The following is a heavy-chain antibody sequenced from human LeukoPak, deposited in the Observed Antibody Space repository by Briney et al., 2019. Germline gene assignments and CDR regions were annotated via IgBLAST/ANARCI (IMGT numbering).Heavy chain of an antibody. CDR3: ARGRSGSYYSGAHWFDP. V-gene: IGHV1-18*04. J-gene: IGHJ5*02. D-gene: IGHD3-10*01. CDR2: ISAYNGNT. Sequence: ASVKVSCKASGYTFTSYGISWVRQAPGQGLEWMGWISAYNGNTNYTLKLQGRVTITTDTSTSTAYMELRSLRSDDTAVYYCARGRSGSYYSGAHWFDPWGQGTLVTVSS. CDR1: GYTFTSYG.